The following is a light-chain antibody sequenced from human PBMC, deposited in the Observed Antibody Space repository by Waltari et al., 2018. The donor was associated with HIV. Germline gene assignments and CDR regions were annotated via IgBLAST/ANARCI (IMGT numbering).Light chain of an antibody. CDR1: QSVDDY. CDR2: DTS. CDR3: QQRSNWPPT. J-gene: IGKJ4*01. V-gene: IGKV3-11*01. Sequence: ENVLPQSPATLSLSPGERATLSCRASQSVDDYLAWYQQKPGQAPRLLIYDTSHRVTGIPARFSGSGSGTDFTLTISSLEPEDFAVYYCQQRSNWPPTFGGGTKVEI.